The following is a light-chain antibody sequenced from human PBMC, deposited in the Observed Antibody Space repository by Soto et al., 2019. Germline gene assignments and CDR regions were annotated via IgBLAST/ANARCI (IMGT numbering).Light chain of an antibody. CDR2: VAS. CDR1: QGISNY. J-gene: IGKJ1*01. Sequence: DIQMTQSPSSLSASVGDRVTITCRASQGISNYLAWYQQQPGKVPKLLIYVASTLQSGVPSRFCGSGSGTAFTLTISSLQPEDVATYYCQKYNSAPWTFGQGTKVEIK. V-gene: IGKV1-27*01. CDR3: QKYNSAPWT.